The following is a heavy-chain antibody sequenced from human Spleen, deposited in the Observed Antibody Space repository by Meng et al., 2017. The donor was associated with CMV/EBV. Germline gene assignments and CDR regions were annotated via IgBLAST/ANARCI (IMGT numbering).Heavy chain of an antibody. D-gene: IGHD3-3*01. J-gene: IGHJ4*02. CDR2: IHYSGST. CDR3: ARAFWSGYYNDY. Sequence: SETLSLTCTVSGGSISSSSYYWGWIRQPPGKGLEWIGSIHYSGSTYYNPSLKSRVTISVDTSKNQFSLKLTSVTAADTAVYHCARAFWSGYYNDYWGQGTRVTVSS. V-gene: IGHV4-39*07. CDR1: GGSISSSSYY.